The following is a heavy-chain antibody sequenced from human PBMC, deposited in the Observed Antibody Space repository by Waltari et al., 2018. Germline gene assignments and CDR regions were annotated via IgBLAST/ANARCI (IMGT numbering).Heavy chain of an antibody. D-gene: IGHD6-6*01. CDR1: GGSVSSHSAA. CDR3: ARIAVGSSSRYYYGMDV. J-gene: IGHJ6*02. V-gene: IGHV6-1*01. Sequence: QVQLQQSGPGLVKPSQTPSRTCAISGGSVSSHSAACNWIRPSPTQSLEWVGRTYYRSKWYNDYAVSVKIRIPINPDTSKNQFSLQLNSVTPEDTAVYYCARIAVGSSSRYYYGMDVWGQGTTVTVSS. CDR2: TYYRSKWYN.